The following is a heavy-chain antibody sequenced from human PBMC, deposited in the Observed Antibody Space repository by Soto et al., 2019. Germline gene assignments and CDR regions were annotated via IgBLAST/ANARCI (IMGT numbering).Heavy chain of an antibody. D-gene: IGHD7-27*01. CDR2: VFHTGDT. CDR3: ARKAWVRFDY. J-gene: IGHJ4*02. CDR1: GDSISSSVW. Sequence: SETLSLTCAVSGDSISSSVWWAWVRQPPGKGLEWIGEVFHTGDTYFNPSLRSRVAMSVDKSTNEFSLKVTSVTAADTAIYYCARKAWVRFDYWGQGALVTVSS. V-gene: IGHV4-4*02.